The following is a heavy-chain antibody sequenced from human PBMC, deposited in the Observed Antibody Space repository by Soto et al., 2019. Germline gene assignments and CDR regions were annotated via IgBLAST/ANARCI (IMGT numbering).Heavy chain of an antibody. CDR1: GFTVSSNY. D-gene: IGHD2-15*01. V-gene: IGHV3-66*01. Sequence: EVQLVESGGGLVQPGGSLRLSCAASGFTVSSNYMSWVRQAPGKGLGWGSVIYSGGSTYYADSVKGRFTISRDNSKNTLYLQMNSLRAEDTAVYYCARFYCSGGSCPDEGYWGQGTLVTVSS. CDR2: IYSGGST. CDR3: ARFYCSGGSCPDEGY. J-gene: IGHJ4*02.